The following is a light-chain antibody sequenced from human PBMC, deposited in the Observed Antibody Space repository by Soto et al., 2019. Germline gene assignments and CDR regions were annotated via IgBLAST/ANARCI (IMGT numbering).Light chain of an antibody. J-gene: IGLJ1*01. CDR1: SSDVGGYNY. CDR3: SSYTSSSTYV. CDR2: DVS. Sequence: QSVLTQPASVSGSPGQSITISCTGTSSDVGGYNYVPWYQQHPGKAPKLMIFDVSDRPSGVSNRFSGSKSGNTASLTISGLQAEDEADYYCSSYTSSSTYVFGIGTRSPS. V-gene: IGLV2-14*01.